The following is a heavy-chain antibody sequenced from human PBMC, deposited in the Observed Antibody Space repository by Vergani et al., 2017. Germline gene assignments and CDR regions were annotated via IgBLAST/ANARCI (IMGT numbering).Heavy chain of an antibody. Sequence: QVQLVQSGAEVKKPGSSVKVSCKASGGTFSSYAISWVRQAPGQGLEWMGGIIPIFGTANYAQKFQGRVTLTAEESTSTFYMELSSLRSEDTAVYYCASSRGGQMATGYGGFYCWGGGTLVTVSS. CDR3: ASSRGGQMATGYGGFYC. V-gene: IGHV1-69*12. CDR2: IIPIFGTA. D-gene: IGHD5-24*01. CDR1: GGTFSSYA. J-gene: IGHJ4*02.